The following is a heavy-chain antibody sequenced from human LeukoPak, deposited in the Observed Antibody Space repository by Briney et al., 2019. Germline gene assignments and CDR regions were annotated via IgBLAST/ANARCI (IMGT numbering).Heavy chain of an antibody. D-gene: IGHD6-6*01. CDR1: GGSISSYY. CDR2: IYTSGST. V-gene: IGHV4-4*07. Sequence: SETLSLTCTVSGGSISSYYWSWIRQPAGKGLEWIGRIYTSGSTNYNPSLKSRVTISVDTSKNQFSLKLSSVTAADTAVYYCARAESPYSSFAHDWFDPWGQGTLVTVSS. CDR3: ARAESPYSSFAHDWFDP. J-gene: IGHJ5*02.